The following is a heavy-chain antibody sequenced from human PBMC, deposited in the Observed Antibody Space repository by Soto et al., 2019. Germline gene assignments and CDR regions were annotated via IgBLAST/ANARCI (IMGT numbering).Heavy chain of an antibody. V-gene: IGHV4-4*02. D-gene: IGHD2-2*01. CDR3: AREVPPAMIGYYYYYMDV. CDR1: SGSISSSNW. J-gene: IGHJ6*03. CDR2: IYHSGST. Sequence: SETLSLTCAVSSGSISSSNWWSWVRQPPGKGLEWIGEIYHSGSTNYNPSLKSRVTISVDKSKNQFSLKLSSVTAADTAVYYCAREVPPAMIGYYYYYMDVWVKGTTVT.